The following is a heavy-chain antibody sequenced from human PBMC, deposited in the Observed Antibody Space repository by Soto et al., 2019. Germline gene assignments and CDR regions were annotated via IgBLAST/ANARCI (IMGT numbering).Heavy chain of an antibody. CDR3: AKDRAPQQWLVTSVSEADY. J-gene: IGHJ4*02. CDR2: ISGSGGST. Sequence: GGSLRLSCAASGFTFSSYAMSWVRQAPGKGLEWVSAISGSGGSTYYADSVKGRFTISRDNSKNTLYLQMNSLRAEDTAVYYCAKDRAPQQWLVTSVSEADYWDQGTLVTVSS. D-gene: IGHD6-19*01. CDR1: GFTFSSYA. V-gene: IGHV3-23*01.